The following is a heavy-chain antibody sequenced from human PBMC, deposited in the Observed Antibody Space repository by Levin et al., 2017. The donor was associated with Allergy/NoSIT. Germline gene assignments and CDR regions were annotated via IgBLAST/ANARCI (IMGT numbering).Heavy chain of an antibody. Sequence: NSGGSLRLSCAASGFTFSSYSMNWVRQAPGKGLEWVSSISSSSSYTYYADSVKGRFTISRDNAKNSLYLQMNSLRAEDTAVYYCAREKGSGVDAFDIWGQGTMVTVSS. D-gene: IGHD6-19*01. CDR1: GFTFSSYS. V-gene: IGHV3-21*01. CDR2: ISSSSSYT. J-gene: IGHJ3*02. CDR3: AREKGSGVDAFDI.